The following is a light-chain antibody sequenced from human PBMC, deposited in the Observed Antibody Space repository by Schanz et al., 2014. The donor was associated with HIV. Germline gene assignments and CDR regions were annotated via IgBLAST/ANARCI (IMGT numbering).Light chain of an antibody. J-gene: IGKJ1*01. Sequence: AIQLTQSPSSLSASVGDRVTITCRARQGIGSYLAWYQQKPGKAPKLLIYAASTLQSGVPSRFSGSGSGTHFTLTISSLQPEDFATYYCLQDYTYWWTFGQGTKVEIK. CDR3: LQDYTYWWT. CDR2: AAS. V-gene: IGKV1-6*02. CDR1: QGIGSY.